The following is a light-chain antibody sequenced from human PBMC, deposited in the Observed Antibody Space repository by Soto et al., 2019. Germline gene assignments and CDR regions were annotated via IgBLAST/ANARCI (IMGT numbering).Light chain of an antibody. CDR2: GAS. CDR3: QQYNNWPPIT. V-gene: IGKV3-15*01. CDR1: QTVTSGY. Sequence: PGERATLSCRASQTVTSGYLAWYQQKPGQAPRLLIYGASTRATGIPARFSGSGSGTEFTLTISSLQSEDFAIYYCQQYNNWPPITFGQGTRLEIK. J-gene: IGKJ5*01.